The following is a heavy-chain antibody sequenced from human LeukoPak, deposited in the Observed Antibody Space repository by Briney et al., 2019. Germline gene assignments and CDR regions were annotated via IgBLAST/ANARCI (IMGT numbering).Heavy chain of an antibody. D-gene: IGHD1-26*01. CDR1: GGSISSSSHY. Sequence: SETLSLTCTVSGGSISSSSHYWGWIRQPPGKGLEWIGSMYYRGSTYHNPSLKSRVTISVDTSKNQFSLRLSSVTAADTAVYYCATTTIRLGYWGQGTLVTVSS. J-gene: IGHJ4*02. CDR2: MYYRGST. V-gene: IGHV4-39*07. CDR3: ATTTIRLGY.